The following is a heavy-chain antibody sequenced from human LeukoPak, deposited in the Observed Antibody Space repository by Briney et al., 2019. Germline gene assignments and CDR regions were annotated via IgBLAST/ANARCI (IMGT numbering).Heavy chain of an antibody. Sequence: ASVKVSCKASGYTFTSYDINWVRQATGQGHEWMGWMNPNSGDTGYAQKFQGRVTMTRSTSVSTAYMELSSLRSEDTAVYYCVGPVRHDAFDIWGQGTMVTVSS. CDR3: VGPVRHDAFDI. CDR2: MNPNSGDT. CDR1: GYTFTSYD. V-gene: IGHV1-8*01. J-gene: IGHJ3*02.